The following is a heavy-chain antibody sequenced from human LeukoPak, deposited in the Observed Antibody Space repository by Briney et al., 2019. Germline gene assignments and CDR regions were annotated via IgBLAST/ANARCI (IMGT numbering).Heavy chain of an antibody. CDR1: GFTFSSYE. D-gene: IGHD3-10*01. V-gene: IGHV3-48*03. CDR2: ISSSGSTI. CDR3: AREEGTPYFDY. Sequence: GGSLRLSCAASGFTFSSYEMNWVRQAPGKGLEWVSYISSSGSTIYYADSVKGRFTISRDNAKNSLCLQMNSLRAEDTAVYYCAREEGTPYFDYWGQGTLVTASS. J-gene: IGHJ4*02.